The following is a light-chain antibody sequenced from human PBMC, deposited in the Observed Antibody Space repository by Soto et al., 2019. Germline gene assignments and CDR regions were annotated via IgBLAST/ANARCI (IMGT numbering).Light chain of an antibody. Sequence: QSALTQPPSASGSPGQSVTISCTGTSSDIGGYDYVSWYQQHPGKAPKVIIYEVNKRPSGVPDRFSASKSGNTASLTVSGLQPEDEADYYCSSYAGSNKRVFGGGTKLTVL. CDR3: SSYAGSNKRV. CDR2: EVN. J-gene: IGLJ2*01. V-gene: IGLV2-8*01. CDR1: SSDIGGYDY.